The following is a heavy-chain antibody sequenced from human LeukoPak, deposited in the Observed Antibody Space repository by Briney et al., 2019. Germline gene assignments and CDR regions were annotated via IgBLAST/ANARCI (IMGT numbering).Heavy chain of an antibody. D-gene: IGHD1-26*01. Sequence: PSEALSLTCSVSGGSISSYYWSWIRQPAGKGLEWIGRIYTSGSTNYNPSLKSRVTMSVDTPQNQFSLKLSSVTAADTAVYYCARGLRGSYYDAFAIWGQGTMVTVSS. V-gene: IGHV4-4*07. CDR2: IYTSGST. J-gene: IGHJ3*02. CDR1: GGSISSYY. CDR3: ARGLRGSYYDAFAI.